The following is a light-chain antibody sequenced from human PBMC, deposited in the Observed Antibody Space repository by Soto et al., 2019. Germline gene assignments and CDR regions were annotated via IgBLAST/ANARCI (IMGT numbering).Light chain of an antibody. V-gene: IGLV8-61*01. J-gene: IGLJ3*02. CDR1: SGSVSTNNY. Sequence: QTVVTQEPSFSVSPGGTVTLTCALSSGSVSTNNYPSWCQQTPGQPPRTLIFRTNTRSSGVPDRFSGSILGSKAALTITGVQADDESDYYCVLYMGRGIGVFGGGTKVTVL. CDR2: RTN. CDR3: VLYMGRGIGV.